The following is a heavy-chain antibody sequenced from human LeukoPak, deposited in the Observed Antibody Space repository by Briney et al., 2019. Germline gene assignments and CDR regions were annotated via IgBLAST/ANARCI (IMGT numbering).Heavy chain of an antibody. CDR1: GGTFSSYA. Sequence: GASVKVSCKASGGTFSSYAISWVRQAPGQGLEWMGGIIPIFGTANYAQKFQGRVTITADESTSTAYMELSSLRSEDTAVYYCARVEGTIAAADYWGQGTLVTVSS. V-gene: IGHV1-69*13. CDR3: ARVEGTIAAADY. J-gene: IGHJ4*02. CDR2: IIPIFGTA. D-gene: IGHD6-13*01.